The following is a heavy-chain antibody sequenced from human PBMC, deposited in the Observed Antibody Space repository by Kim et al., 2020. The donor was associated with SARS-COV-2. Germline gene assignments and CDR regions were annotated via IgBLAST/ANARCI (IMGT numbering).Heavy chain of an antibody. Sequence: GGSLRLSCAASGFTFSGSAMHWVRQASGKGLEWVGRIRDKANSYATAYAASVKGRFSISRDDSKNTAYLQMNSLKTEDTAVYYCTRPGYSSGWTDYWGQGTLVTVSS. D-gene: IGHD6-19*01. V-gene: IGHV3-73*01. CDR3: TRPGYSSGWTDY. CDR1: GFTFSGSA. J-gene: IGHJ4*02. CDR2: IRDKANSYAT.